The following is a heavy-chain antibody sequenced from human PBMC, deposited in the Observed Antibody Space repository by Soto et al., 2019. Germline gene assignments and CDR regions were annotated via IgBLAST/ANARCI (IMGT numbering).Heavy chain of an antibody. D-gene: IGHD3-22*01. CDR1: GYTFTSYD. Sequence: ASVKVSCKASGYTFTSYDINWVRQATGQGLEWMGWMNPNSGNTGYAQKFQGRVIMTRNTSISTAYMELSSLRSEDTAVYYCATNYYDSSGYSRTLNWFDPWGQGTLVTVSS. CDR3: ATNYYDSSGYSRTLNWFDP. V-gene: IGHV1-8*01. J-gene: IGHJ5*02. CDR2: MNPNSGNT.